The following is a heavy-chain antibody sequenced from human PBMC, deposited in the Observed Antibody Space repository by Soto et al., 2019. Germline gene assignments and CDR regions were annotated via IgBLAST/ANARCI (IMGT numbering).Heavy chain of an antibody. V-gene: IGHV4-30-4*01. J-gene: IGHJ4*02. D-gene: IGHD2-21*02. CDR3: ARSRGVTKLDY. CDR1: GCSSSIGYYY. CDR2: IYYSGST. Sequence: SVTLYLTGPVSGCSSSIGYYYWIWIRQPPGKGLEWIGYIYYSGSTYYNPSLKSRVTISVDTSKNQFSLKLSSVTAADTAVYYCARSRGVTKLDYWGQGTLVTVSS.